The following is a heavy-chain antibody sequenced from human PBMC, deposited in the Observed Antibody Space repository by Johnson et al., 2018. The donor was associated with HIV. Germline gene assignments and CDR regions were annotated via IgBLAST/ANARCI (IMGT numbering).Heavy chain of an antibody. CDR2: ISSNGGST. V-gene: IGHV3-64*01. D-gene: IGHD1-26*01. Sequence: VQLVESGGGLVQPGGSLRLSCAASGFTFSSYAMHWVRQAPGKGLEYVSAISSNGGSTYYANSVKGRFTISRDNSKNTLYLQMGSLRPEDTSVYYCAKDRYGGSYPDAFDIWGQGTMVTVSS. J-gene: IGHJ3*02. CDR1: GFTFSSYA. CDR3: AKDRYGGSYPDAFDI.